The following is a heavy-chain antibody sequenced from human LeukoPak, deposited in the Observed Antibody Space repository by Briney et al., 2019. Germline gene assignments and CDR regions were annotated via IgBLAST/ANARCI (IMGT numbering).Heavy chain of an antibody. V-gene: IGHV3-23*01. J-gene: IGHJ6*02. CDR2: ISDSGGST. CDR3: ARDRISLLNYYYYGMDV. D-gene: IGHD2/OR15-2a*01. CDR1: GITLSNYG. Sequence: GGSLRLSCAVSGITLSNYGMSWVRQAPGKGLEWVAGISDSGGSTKYADSVKGRFTISRDNSKNTLYLQMNSLRAEDTAVYYCARDRISLLNYYYYGMDVWGQGTTVTVSS.